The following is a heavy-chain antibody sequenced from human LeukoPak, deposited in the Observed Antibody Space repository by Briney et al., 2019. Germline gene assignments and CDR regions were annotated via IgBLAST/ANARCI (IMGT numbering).Heavy chain of an antibody. J-gene: IGHJ4*02. V-gene: IGHV4-59*08. Sequence: SETLSLTCTVSGGSISSYYWSWIRQPPGKGLEWIGYIYYSGRTNYNPSLKSRVTISVDTSKNQFSLKLSSVTAADTAVYYCARGTTVTMVRGVPPRFDYWGQGTLVTVSS. D-gene: IGHD3-10*01. CDR1: GGSISSYY. CDR2: IYYSGRT. CDR3: ARGTTVTMVRGVPPRFDY.